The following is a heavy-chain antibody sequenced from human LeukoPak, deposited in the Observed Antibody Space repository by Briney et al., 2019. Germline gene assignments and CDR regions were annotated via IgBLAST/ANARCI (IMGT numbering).Heavy chain of an antibody. CDR3: AKDHSYYYDSSGYYYVTLGPLCD. CDR2: ISSSGSTI. D-gene: IGHD3-22*01. V-gene: IGHV3-48*03. CDR1: GFTFSSYE. J-gene: IGHJ4*02. Sequence: SGGSLRLSCAASGFTFSSYEMNWVRQAPGKGLEWVSYISSSGSTIYYADSVKGRFTISRDNSKNALYLQMNSLRAEDTAVYYCAKDHSYYYDSSGYYYVTLGPLCDWGQGTLVTVSS.